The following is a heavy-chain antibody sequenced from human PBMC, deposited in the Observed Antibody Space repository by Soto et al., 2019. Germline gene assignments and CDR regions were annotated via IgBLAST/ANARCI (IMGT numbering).Heavy chain of an antibody. Sequence: QVQLVQSRAEVKKPGASVKVSCKASGYTFSSYGISWVRQAPGQGLEWMGWISAYNGNTNYAQKLQGRVTMTTDTSTSTAYMELRSLRSDDTAVYYCARGPNYDILTGNYDGMDVWGQGTTVTVSS. CDR2: ISAYNGNT. V-gene: IGHV1-18*01. CDR3: ARGPNYDILTGNYDGMDV. D-gene: IGHD3-9*01. J-gene: IGHJ6*02. CDR1: GYTFSSYG.